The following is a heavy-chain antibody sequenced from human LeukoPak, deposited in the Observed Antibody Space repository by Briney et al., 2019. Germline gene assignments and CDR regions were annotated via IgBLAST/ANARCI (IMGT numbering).Heavy chain of an antibody. CDR1: GFTFSSYA. CDR3: AKEGAYGSGSYYEYNWFDP. D-gene: IGHD3-10*01. V-gene: IGHV3-23*01. CDR2: MRGSGGST. J-gene: IGHJ5*02. Sequence: PRGSLRLSCAPSGFTFSSYAMSCVRQAPGQGLEWVSAMRGSGGSTCYADSVKGLFTISRDNSKNTLYLQMNSLRAEDTAVYYCAKEGAYGSGSYYEYNWFDPWGEGTLVTVSS.